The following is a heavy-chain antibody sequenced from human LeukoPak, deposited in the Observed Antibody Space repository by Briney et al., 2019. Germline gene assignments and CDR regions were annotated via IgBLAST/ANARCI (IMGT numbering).Heavy chain of an antibody. CDR3: ARSSCGGDCYLGFDY. D-gene: IGHD2-21*02. J-gene: IGHJ4*02. V-gene: IGHV3-7*01. Sequence: GGSLRLSCAASGFTFSNYYMSWVRQAPGKGPEGVANIKHDGSEKYYVDSVKGRFTISRDNADNSLYLQMSSLRAEDTAVYYCARSSCGGDCYLGFDYWGQGTLVTVSS. CDR1: GFTFSNYY. CDR2: IKHDGSEK.